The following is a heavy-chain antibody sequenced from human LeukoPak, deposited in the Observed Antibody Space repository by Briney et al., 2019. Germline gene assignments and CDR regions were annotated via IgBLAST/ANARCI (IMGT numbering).Heavy chain of an antibody. CDR2: IYTSGST. J-gene: IGHJ6*03. CDR1: GGSVRRGNYY. CDR3: ARDSYGYYYYYMDV. D-gene: IGHD4-17*01. V-gene: IGHV4-61*02. Sequence: SETLSLTCTVSGGSVRRGNYYWSWIRQPAGKGLEWIGRIYTSGSTNYNPSLKSRVTMSVDTSKNQFSLKLSSVTAADTAVYYCARDSYGYYYYYMDVWGKGTTVTVSS.